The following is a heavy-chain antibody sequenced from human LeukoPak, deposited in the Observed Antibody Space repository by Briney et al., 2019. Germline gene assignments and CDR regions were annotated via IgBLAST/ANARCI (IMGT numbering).Heavy chain of an antibody. CDR3: ARDGFRYSGSSRSFDY. Sequence: GGSLRLSCAASGFTFSSYAMHWVRQAPGKGLEWVAVISYDGSNKYYADSVKGRFTISRDNSKNTLYPQMNSLRAEDTAVYYCARDGFRYSGSSRSFDYWGQGTLVTVSS. J-gene: IGHJ4*02. CDR2: ISYDGSNK. CDR1: GFTFSSYA. V-gene: IGHV3-30-3*01. D-gene: IGHD1-26*01.